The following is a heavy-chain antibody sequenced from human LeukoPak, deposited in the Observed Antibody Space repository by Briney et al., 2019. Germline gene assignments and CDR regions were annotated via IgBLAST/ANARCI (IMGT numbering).Heavy chain of an antibody. J-gene: IGHJ4*02. CDR2: ISGSGGST. Sequence: GGSLRLSCAASGFTFSSYAMSWVRQAPGKGLEWVSAISGSGGSTYYADSVKGRFTISRDNSKNTLYLQMNSLRAEDTAVYYCANPERNRTGLDYWGQGTLVTVSS. D-gene: IGHD1-1*01. V-gene: IGHV3-23*01. CDR1: GFTFSSYA. CDR3: ANPERNRTGLDY.